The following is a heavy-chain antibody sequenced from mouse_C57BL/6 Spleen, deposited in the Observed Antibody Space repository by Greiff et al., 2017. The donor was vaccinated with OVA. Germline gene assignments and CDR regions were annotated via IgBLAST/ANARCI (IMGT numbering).Heavy chain of an antibody. Sequence: EVQLVESEGGLVQPGSSMKLSCTASGFTFSDYYMAWVRQVPEKGLEWVANINYDGGSTYYLHSFKSRFIISRDNAKNILYLQMSSLKSEDTAADYCARDDGTRHHAMDYWGQGTSVTVSS. V-gene: IGHV5-16*01. D-gene: IGHD1-1*01. J-gene: IGHJ4*01. CDR1: GFTFSDYY. CDR2: INYDGGST. CDR3: ARDDGTRHHAMDY.